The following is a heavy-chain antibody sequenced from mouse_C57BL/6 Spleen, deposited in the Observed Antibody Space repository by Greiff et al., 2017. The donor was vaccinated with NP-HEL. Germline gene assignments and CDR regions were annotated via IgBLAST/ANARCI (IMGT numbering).Heavy chain of an antibody. V-gene: IGHV1-26*01. Sequence: EVQLQQSGPELVKPGASVKISCKASGYTFTDYYMNWVKQSHGKSLEWIGDINPNNGGTSYNQKFKGKATLTVDKSSSTAYMELRSLTSEDSAVYYCARSNSNYDYYAMDYWGQRTSVTVSS. CDR1: GYTFTDYY. J-gene: IGHJ4*01. D-gene: IGHD2-5*01. CDR2: INPNNGGT. CDR3: ARSNSNYDYYAMDY.